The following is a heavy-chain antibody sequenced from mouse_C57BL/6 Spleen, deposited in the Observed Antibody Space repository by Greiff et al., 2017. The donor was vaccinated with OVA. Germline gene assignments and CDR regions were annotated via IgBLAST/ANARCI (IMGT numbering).Heavy chain of an antibody. J-gene: IGHJ1*03. CDR1: GYTFTSYW. Sequence: VQLQQSGAELVKPGASVKMSCKASGYTFTSYWITCVKQRPGQGLEWIGDIYPGSGSTNYNEKFKSKATLTVDTSSSTAYMQLSSLTSEDSAVYYCARRYYGSSYWYFDVWGTGTTVTVSS. V-gene: IGHV1-55*01. CDR2: IYPGSGST. D-gene: IGHD1-1*01. CDR3: ARRYYGSSYWYFDV.